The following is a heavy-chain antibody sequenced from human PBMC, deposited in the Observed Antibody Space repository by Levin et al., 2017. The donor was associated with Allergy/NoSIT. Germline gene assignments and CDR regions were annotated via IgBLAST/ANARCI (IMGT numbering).Heavy chain of an antibody. CDR2: AYYTGRS. V-gene: IGHV4-59*01. CDR1: GGSIIGYY. D-gene: IGHD2-15*01. CDR3: AGRATTVAGFYV. J-gene: IGHJ4*02. Sequence: SETLSLTCTVSGGSIIGYYWNWIRQTPGKGLEWLGYAYYTGRSSYNPSLKSRATISLDTPKGQFSLKLTSVSAAHTAVYFCAGRATTVAGFYVWGPGTLVTVSS.